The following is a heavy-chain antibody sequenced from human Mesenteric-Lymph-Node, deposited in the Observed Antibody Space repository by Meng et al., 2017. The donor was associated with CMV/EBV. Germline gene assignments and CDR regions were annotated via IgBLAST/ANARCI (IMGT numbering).Heavy chain of an antibody. CDR3: ARKVGYYDSSGYFIY. D-gene: IGHD3-22*01. Sequence: GGSLRLSCAASGFTFSSYAMSWVRQAPGKGLEWVSAISGSGGSTYYADSVKGRFTISRDNSKNTLYLQMNSLRAGDTTVYYCARKVGYYDSSGYFIYWGQGTLVTVSS. CDR2: ISGSGGST. CDR1: GFTFSSYA. V-gene: IGHV3-23*01. J-gene: IGHJ4*02.